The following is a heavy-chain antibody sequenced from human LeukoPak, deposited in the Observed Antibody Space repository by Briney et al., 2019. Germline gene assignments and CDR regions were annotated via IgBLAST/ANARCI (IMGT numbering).Heavy chain of an antibody. V-gene: IGHV3-30*03. CDR3: ARNRAYDN. CDR1: GFTFSSYG. D-gene: IGHD2/OR15-2a*01. J-gene: IGHJ4*02. CDR2: ISYDGSNK. Sequence: GGSLRLSCAASGFTFSSYGMHWVRQAPGKGLEWVAVISYDGSNKYYADSVKGRFTISRDNAKNSLYLQMSSLRPEDTAFYYCARNRAYDNWGQGTLVTVSS.